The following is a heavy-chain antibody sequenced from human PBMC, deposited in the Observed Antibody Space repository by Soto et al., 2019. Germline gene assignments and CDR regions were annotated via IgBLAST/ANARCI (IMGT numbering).Heavy chain of an antibody. D-gene: IGHD7-27*01. CDR3: ARDRPNSGFDY. V-gene: IGHV3-33*01. J-gene: IGHJ4*02. Sequence: QVQLVESGGGMVQPGRSLRLSCAASGFTFNSYGMHWVRQAPGKGLEWVAVIWYDGSNKYYGDSVKGRFTISRDNSKNTLYLQMNSLRAEDTAVYYCARDRPNSGFDYWGQGTLVTVSS. CDR2: IWYDGSNK. CDR1: GFTFNSYG.